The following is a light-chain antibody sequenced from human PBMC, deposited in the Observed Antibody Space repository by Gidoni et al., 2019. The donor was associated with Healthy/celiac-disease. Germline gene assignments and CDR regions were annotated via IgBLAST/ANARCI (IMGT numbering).Light chain of an antibody. Sequence: EIVLTQSPATLSLSPGERATLSCRASQSVSSYLACYQQKPGQAPRLLIYDASNRATGIPARFSGSGSGTDFTLTISRLDPEDFAVYYCQQRSSWYTFGQGTKLEIK. CDR1: QSVSSY. CDR3: QQRSSWYT. V-gene: IGKV3-11*01. J-gene: IGKJ2*01. CDR2: DAS.